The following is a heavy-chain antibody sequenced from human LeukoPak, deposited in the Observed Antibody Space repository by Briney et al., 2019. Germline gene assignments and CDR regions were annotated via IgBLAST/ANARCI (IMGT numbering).Heavy chain of an antibody. Sequence: PGGSLRLSCADSGFTFSSYWMSWVRQAPGKGLEWVANIKQDGSEKYYVDSVKGRFTISRDNAKNSLYLQMNSLRAEGTAVYYCARVVVITGGFDYWGQGTLVTVSS. V-gene: IGHV3-7*01. CDR1: GFTFSSYW. J-gene: IGHJ4*02. CDR3: ARVVVITGGFDY. D-gene: IGHD3-22*01. CDR2: IKQDGSEK.